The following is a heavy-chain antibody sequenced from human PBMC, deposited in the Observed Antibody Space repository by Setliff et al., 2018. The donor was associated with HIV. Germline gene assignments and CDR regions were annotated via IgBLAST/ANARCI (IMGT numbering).Heavy chain of an antibody. D-gene: IGHD5-12*01. CDR1: GGSIRGYY. V-gene: IGHV4-59*08. CDR2: VFYTGFA. J-gene: IGHJ4*02. Sequence: SETLSLTCTVSGGSIRGYYWSWVRQPPGKGLEWMGYVFYTGFAAYNPSLKSRLTISVDTSKSQFSLRLTSVTAADTAIYYCARQVSIPGVAITPVDYWGQGALVTVSS. CDR3: ARQVSIPGVAITPVDY.